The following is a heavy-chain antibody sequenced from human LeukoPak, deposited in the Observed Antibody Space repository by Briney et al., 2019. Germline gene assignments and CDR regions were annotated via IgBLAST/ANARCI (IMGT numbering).Heavy chain of an antibody. CDR2: INPSGGST. CDR3: AGGLYCSSNICFGYYFDR. V-gene: IGHV1-46*01. J-gene: IGHJ4*02. CDR1: GYTFTSYY. Sequence: ASLKVSCKASGYTFTSYYIHWVRQAPGHRLEWMGIINPSGGSTNYAQKFQGRLTMTRDTSSSTVYMALTSLRSEDTAMYYCAGGLYCSSNICFGYYFDRWGQGTLVAASS. D-gene: IGHD2-2*01.